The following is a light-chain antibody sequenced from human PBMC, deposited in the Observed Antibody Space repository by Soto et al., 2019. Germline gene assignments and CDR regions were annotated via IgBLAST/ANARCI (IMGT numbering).Light chain of an antibody. CDR3: GTWDSSLSVYV. CDR1: SSSIGSNY. J-gene: IGLJ1*01. CDR2: ENN. Sequence: QSVLTQPPSVSAAPGQMVTISCSGSSSSIGSNYVSWYQQVPGTAPKLLIYENNKRPSGIPDRFSGSKSGTSATLGIAGLQTGDEADYYCGTWDSSLSVYVFGSGTKVTAL. V-gene: IGLV1-51*01.